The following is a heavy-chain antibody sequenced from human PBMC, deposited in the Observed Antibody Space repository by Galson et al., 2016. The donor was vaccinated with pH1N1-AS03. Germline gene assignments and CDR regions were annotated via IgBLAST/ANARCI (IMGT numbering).Heavy chain of an antibody. D-gene: IGHD3-10*01. Sequence: SLRLSCAASGFVFSSPAIHWVRQSPGKGLEWVAFIRHDETIKNYADSVKGRFTISRDNPKNTVYLEMNSLRPEDTAVYYCVKGGGYSHGFMEYYFDSWGQGTLVTVSS. CDR2: IRHDETIK. CDR3: VKGGGYSHGFMEYYFDS. J-gene: IGHJ4*02. V-gene: IGHV3-30*02. CDR1: GFVFSSPA.